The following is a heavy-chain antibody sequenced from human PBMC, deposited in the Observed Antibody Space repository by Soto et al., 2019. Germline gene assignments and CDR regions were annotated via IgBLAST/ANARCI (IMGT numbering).Heavy chain of an antibody. CDR1: GFSLGDYA. V-gene: IGHV3-49*03. CDR2: IRSKAYGGTT. J-gene: IGHJ5*02. Sequence: GGSLRLSCTASGFSLGDYAMSWFRQAPGKGLEWVGFIRSKAYGGTTEYAASVKGRFTISRDDSKSIAYLQMNSLKTEDTAVYYCTGPGIAAAGTWFDPWGQGTLVTVSS. CDR3: TGPGIAAAGTWFDP. D-gene: IGHD6-13*01.